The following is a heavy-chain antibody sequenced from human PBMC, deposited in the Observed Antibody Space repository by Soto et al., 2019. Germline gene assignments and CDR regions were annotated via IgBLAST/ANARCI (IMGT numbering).Heavy chain of an antibody. J-gene: IGHJ4*02. V-gene: IGHV2-5*02. Sequence: QITLKESGPTLVKPTQTLTLTCTFSGFSLSTSGVGVGWIRQPPGKALEWLALIYWDDDKRYSPSLKSRLTITKDPSKNRVVLTTTNMDPVDTATYYCARRGYSSGWYSLDYWGQGTLVTVSS. CDR2: IYWDDDK. D-gene: IGHD6-19*01. CDR3: ARRGYSSGWYSLDY. CDR1: GFSLSTSGVG.